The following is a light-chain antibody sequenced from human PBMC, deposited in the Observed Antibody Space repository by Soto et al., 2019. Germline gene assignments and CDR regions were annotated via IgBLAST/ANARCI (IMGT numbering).Light chain of an antibody. Sequence: DIQMTQSPATLSASVGDSVTITCRASQSITKWLAWYQLKPGKAPKLLIHEASNLHSGVSSRFTGSGSGTDFTLTITSLQPEDFATYYCQQYKSYWTFGQGTKGDNK. CDR3: QQYKSYWT. CDR1: QSITKW. CDR2: EAS. J-gene: IGKJ1*01. V-gene: IGKV1-5*03.